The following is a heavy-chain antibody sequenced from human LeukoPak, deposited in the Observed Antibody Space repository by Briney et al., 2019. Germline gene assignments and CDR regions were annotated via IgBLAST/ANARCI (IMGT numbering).Heavy chain of an antibody. CDR2: ISVSGGST. V-gene: IGHV3-23*01. CDR1: GFTFSSYA. D-gene: IGHD4-17*01. CDR3: AKVYMTTVTTDY. J-gene: IGHJ4*02. Sequence: TGGSLRLSCAASGFTFSSYAMSWVRQAPGKGLEWVSAISVSGGSTYYADSVKGRFTISRDNSKNTLYLQMNSLRAEDTAVYYCAKVYMTTVTTDYWGQGTLVTVSS.